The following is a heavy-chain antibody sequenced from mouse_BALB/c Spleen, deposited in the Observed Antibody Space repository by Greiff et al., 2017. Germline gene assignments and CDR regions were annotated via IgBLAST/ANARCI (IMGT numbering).Heavy chain of an antibody. V-gene: IGHV5-12-1*01. CDR1: GFAFSSYD. D-gene: IGHD1-3*01. CDR2: ISSGGGST. Sequence: EVKVVESGGGLVKPGGSLKLSCAASGFAFSSYDMSWVRQTPEKRLEWVAYISSGGGSTYYPDTVKGRFTISRDNAKNTPYLQMSSLKSEDTAMYYCARHPSKGFYYAMDYWGQGTSVTVSS. CDR3: ARHPSKGFYYAMDY. J-gene: IGHJ4*01.